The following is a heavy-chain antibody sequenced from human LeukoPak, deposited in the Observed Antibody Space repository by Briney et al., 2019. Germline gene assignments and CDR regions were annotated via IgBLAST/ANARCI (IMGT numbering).Heavy chain of an antibody. V-gene: IGHV3-30*04. J-gene: IGHJ5*02. Sequence: GGSLRLSCAASGFTFSDYAMHWVRQAPGKGLEWVAVISYDGSIKYHADSVKGRFTISRDNSKNILYLQMNSLRAEDTAIHYCARCTTASSGWCNWLDPWGQGTLVTVSS. CDR1: GFTFSDYA. D-gene: IGHD3-22*01. CDR2: ISYDGSIK. CDR3: ARCTTASSGWCNWLDP.